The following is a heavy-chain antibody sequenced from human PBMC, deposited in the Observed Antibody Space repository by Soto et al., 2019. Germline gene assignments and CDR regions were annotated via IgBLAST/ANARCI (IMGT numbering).Heavy chain of an antibody. CDR3: ASADFDY. CDR1: DGSSSSSNW. Sequence: QVQLQESGPGLVKPSGTLSLTCAVSDGSSSSSNWWNWVRQPPGKGLEWIGEIYPGGSINYNPSLKGRLTISVDKSKNQISLNLTSVTAADTAVYYCASADFDYWGQGTLVTVSS. J-gene: IGHJ4*02. V-gene: IGHV4-4*02. CDR2: IYPGGSI.